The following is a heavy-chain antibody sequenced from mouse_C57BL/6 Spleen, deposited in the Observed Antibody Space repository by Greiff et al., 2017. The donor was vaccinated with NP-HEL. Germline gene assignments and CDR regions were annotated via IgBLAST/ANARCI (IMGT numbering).Heavy chain of an antibody. V-gene: IGHV5-4*01. CDR3: ARDLLGRGFAY. CDR2: LSDGGSYT. J-gene: IGHJ3*01. CDR1: GFTFSSYA. D-gene: IGHD4-1*01. Sequence: EVHLVESGGGLVKPGGSLKLSCAASGFTFSSYAMSWVRQTPEKRLEWVATLSDGGSYTYYPDNVKGRFTISRDNAKNNLYLQMSHLKSEDTAMYYCARDLLGRGFAYWGQGTLVTVSA.